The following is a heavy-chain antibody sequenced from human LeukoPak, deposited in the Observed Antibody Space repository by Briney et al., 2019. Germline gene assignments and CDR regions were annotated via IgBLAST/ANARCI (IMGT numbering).Heavy chain of an antibody. D-gene: IGHD6-6*01. CDR2: ISSTSSTI. J-gene: IGHJ4*02. CDR3: ARGGAARPDY. V-gene: IGHV3-48*01. CDR1: GFTFSSYG. Sequence: PGGSLRLSCAASGFTFSSYGMDWVRQVPGKGLEWVSYISSTSSTINYADSVKGRFTISRDNAMNSLYLQMNSLRAEDTAMYYCARGGAARPDYWGQGTLVTVSS.